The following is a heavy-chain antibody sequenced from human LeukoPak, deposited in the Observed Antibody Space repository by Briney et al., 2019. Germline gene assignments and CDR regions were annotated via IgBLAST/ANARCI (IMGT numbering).Heavy chain of an antibody. J-gene: IGHJ4*02. CDR2: IYYSGST. Sequence: SETLSLTCTVSGGSISSSSYYWGWIRQPPGKGLEWIGSIYYSGSTYYNPSLKSRVTISVDTSKNQFSLKLSSVTAADTAVYYCATKTSEYFDWLFPFDYWGQGTLVTVSS. CDR3: ATKTSEYFDWLFPFDY. V-gene: IGHV4-39*01. CDR1: GGSISSSSYY. D-gene: IGHD3-9*01.